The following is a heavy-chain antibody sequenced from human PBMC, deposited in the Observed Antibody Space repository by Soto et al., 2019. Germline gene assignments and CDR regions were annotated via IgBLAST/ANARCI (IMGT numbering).Heavy chain of an antibody. Sequence: ASVKFSCKAYDFSFTSHVISWVRQAPGQVLDCIGWISVYNGNTNYAQQFQGRVTMTTDTSTSTAYMELRRLSYDDKAVYYCGIDRGLGVGYYDILTGYSSPSWFEPWGEGTLVTVSS. CDR1: DFSFTSHV. CDR2: ISVYNGNT. D-gene: IGHD3-9*01. J-gene: IGHJ5*02. CDR3: GIDRGLGVGYYDILTGYSSPSWFEP. V-gene: IGHV1-18*04.